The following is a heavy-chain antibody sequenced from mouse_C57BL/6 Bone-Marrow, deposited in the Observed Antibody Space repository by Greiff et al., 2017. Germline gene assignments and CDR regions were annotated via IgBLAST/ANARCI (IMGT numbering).Heavy chain of an antibody. CDR1: GYTFTSYT. CDR3: ARYYYNAMDY. J-gene: IGHJ4*01. Sequence: VQLQQSGAELARPGASVKMSCKASGYTFTSYTMHWVKQRPGQGLEWIGYINPSSGYTKYNQKFKDKATLTADKSSSTAYMQLSSLTSEDSAVYDCARYYYNAMDYWGQGTSVTVSS. D-gene: IGHD2-12*01. V-gene: IGHV1-4*01. CDR2: INPSSGYT.